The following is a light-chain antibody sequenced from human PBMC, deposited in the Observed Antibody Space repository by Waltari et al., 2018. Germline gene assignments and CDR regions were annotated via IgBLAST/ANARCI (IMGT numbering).Light chain of an antibody. V-gene: IGKV1-17*01. J-gene: IGKJ5*01. CDR2: AAS. CDR3: QQLNEYPIT. Sequence: DIQMTQSPSSLSASVGDRVTITCRASQTISSYLHWYQQKPGEAPKLLIYAASRLQSGVPSRFSGSGSGTEFTLTISSLQPEDSATYYCQQLNEYPITFGQGTRVETK. CDR1: QTISSY.